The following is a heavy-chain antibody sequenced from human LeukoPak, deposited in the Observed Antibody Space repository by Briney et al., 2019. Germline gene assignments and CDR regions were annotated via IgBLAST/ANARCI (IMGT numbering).Heavy chain of an antibody. D-gene: IGHD3-10*01. Sequence: GGSLRLSCAASGFTFSNYWMSWVRQAPGKGLECVANIKEDGSEKYYVDSVKGRFTISRDNAKNSLYLQMNSLRAEDTAVYHCARSSITMVRGAAGDGPVNWFDPWGQGTLVTVSS. J-gene: IGHJ5*02. CDR3: ARSSITMVRGAAGDGPVNWFDP. CDR2: IKEDGSEK. CDR1: GFTFSNYW. V-gene: IGHV3-7*05.